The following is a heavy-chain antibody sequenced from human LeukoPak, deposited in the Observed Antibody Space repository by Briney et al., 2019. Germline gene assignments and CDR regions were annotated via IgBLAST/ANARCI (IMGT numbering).Heavy chain of an antibody. Sequence: GRSLRLSCAASGFTFVDYAMHWVRQAPGKGLEWASGISWNSGSIGYADSVKGRFTISRDNAKNSLYLQMNSLRAEDTALYYCAKDIRIAAAGNLDGMDVWGQGTTVTVSS. D-gene: IGHD6-13*01. J-gene: IGHJ6*02. CDR3: AKDIRIAAAGNLDGMDV. CDR1: GFTFVDYA. CDR2: ISWNSGSI. V-gene: IGHV3-9*01.